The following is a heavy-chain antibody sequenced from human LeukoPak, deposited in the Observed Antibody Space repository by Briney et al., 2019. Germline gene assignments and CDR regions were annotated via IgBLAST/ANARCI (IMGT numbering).Heavy chain of an antibody. D-gene: IGHD2-15*01. CDR2: IYYSGST. Sequence: SETLSLTCTVSGGSIRSSSYYWGWIRQPPGKGREWIGSIYYSGSTYYNPSLKSRVTISVDTSNNQFSLKLSSVTAAGTAVYYCARQRGSYRVVGPYYLDYWGEGTLVTVSS. V-gene: IGHV4-39*01. J-gene: IGHJ4*02. CDR3: ARQRGSYRVVGPYYLDY. CDR1: GGSIRSSSYY.